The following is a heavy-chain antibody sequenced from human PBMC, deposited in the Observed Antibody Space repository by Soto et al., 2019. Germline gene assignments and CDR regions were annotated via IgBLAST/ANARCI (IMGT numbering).Heavy chain of an antibody. CDR3: ARTYCGGDCFAGEY. CDR1: GFTFSSYC. Sequence: GGSLRLSCAPSGFTFSSYCMHWVRQAPGKGLEWVAVIWYDGSNKYYADSVKGRFTISRDNARNTLYLQMNCLRAGDTAVYYCARTYCGGDCFAGEYWGQGTLVNVSS. CDR2: IWYDGSNK. V-gene: IGHV3-33*03. D-gene: IGHD2-21*02. J-gene: IGHJ4*02.